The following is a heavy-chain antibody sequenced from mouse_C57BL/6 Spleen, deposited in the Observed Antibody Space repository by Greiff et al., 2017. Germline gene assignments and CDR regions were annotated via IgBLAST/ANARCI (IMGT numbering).Heavy chain of an antibody. J-gene: IGHJ3*01. D-gene: IGHD2-3*01. Sequence: VKLMESGAELVKPGASVKLSCKASGYTFTEYTIHWVKQRSGQGLEWIGWFYPGSGSIKYNEKFKDKATLTADKSSSTVYMELSRLTSEDSAVYFCARHEERQDGYYGFAYWGQGTLVTVSA. CDR2: FYPGSGSI. V-gene: IGHV1-62-2*01. CDR3: ARHEERQDGYYGFAY. CDR1: GYTFTEYT.